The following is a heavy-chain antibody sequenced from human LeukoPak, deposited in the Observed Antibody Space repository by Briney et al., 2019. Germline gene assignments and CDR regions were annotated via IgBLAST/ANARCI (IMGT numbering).Heavy chain of an antibody. J-gene: IGHJ6*03. CDR2: ISHSGTT. CDR1: GYSISTDYF. D-gene: IGHD6-6*01. V-gene: IGHV4-38-2*02. Sequence: PSETLSLTCTVSGYSISTDYFWGWIRQSPGKGLEWIGSISHSGTTYYNPSLKSRVTISVDTSKNQFSLKLSSVTAAGTAVYYCARDSRWAARRFYYYYMDVWGKGTTVTVS. CDR3: ARDSRWAARRFYYYYMDV.